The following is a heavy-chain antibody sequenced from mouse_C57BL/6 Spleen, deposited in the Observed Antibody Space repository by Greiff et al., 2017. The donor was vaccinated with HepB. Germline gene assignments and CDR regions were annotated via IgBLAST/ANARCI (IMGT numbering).Heavy chain of an antibody. V-gene: IGHV1-82*01. J-gene: IGHJ2*01. D-gene: IGHD1-1*01. CDR3: ARPHYYGSSSHFDY. Sequence: VQLQQSGPELVKPGASVKISCKASGYAFSSSWMNWVKQRPGKGLEWIGRIYPGDGDTNYNGKFKGKATLTADKSSSTAYMQLSSLTSEDSAVYFCARPHYYGSSSHFDYWGQGTTLTVSS. CDR1: GYAFSSSW. CDR2: IYPGDGDT.